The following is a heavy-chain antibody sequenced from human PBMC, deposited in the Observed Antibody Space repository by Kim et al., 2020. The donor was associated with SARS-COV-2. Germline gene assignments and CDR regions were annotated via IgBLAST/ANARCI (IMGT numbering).Heavy chain of an antibody. CDR3: ARDLPFWGSGMPPGAYYYYGMDV. Sequence: GGSLRLSCAASGFTFSSYSMNWVRQAPGKGLEWVSYISSSSSTIYYADSVKGRFTISRDNAKNSLYLQMNSLRAEDTAVYYCARDLPFWGSGMPPGAYYYYGMDVWGQGTTVTVSS. CDR1: GFTFSSYS. CDR2: ISSSSSTI. J-gene: IGHJ6*02. V-gene: IGHV3-48*04. D-gene: IGHD3-10*01.